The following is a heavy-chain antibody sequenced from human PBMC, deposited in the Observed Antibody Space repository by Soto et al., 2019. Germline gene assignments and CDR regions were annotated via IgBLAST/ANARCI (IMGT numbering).Heavy chain of an antibody. V-gene: IGHV3-74*01. CDR2: INSDGSST. CDR1: GFTFSSYW. D-gene: IGHD3-3*01. J-gene: IGHJ4*02. CDR3: ARDQGSQTYYVFWSGSHTPVGYFDY. Sequence: GGSLRLSCAASGFTFSSYWMHWVRQAPGKGLVWVSRINSDGSSTSYADSVKGRFTISRDNAKNTLYLQMNSLRAEDTAVYYCARDQGSQTYYVFWSGSHTPVGYFDYWGQGTLVTVSS.